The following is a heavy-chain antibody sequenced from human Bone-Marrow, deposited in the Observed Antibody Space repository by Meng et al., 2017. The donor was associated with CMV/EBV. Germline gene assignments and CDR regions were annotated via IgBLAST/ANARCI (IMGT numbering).Heavy chain of an antibody. CDR1: GFTFSSYG. J-gene: IGHJ6*02. CDR2: IRYDGSNK. CDR3: AKEVHQHYYYYYGMDV. V-gene: IGHV3-30*02. Sequence: GESLKISCAASGFTFSSYGMHWVRQAPGKGLEWVAFIRYDGSNKYYADSVKGRFTISRDNSKNTLYLQMNSLRAEDTAVYYCAKEVHQHYYYYYGMDVCGQGTTVTVSS.